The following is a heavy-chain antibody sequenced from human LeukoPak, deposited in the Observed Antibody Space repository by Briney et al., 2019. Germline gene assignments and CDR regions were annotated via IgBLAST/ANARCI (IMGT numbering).Heavy chain of an antibody. V-gene: IGHV4-59*01. CDR1: GGSISSYY. D-gene: IGHD2-2*01. J-gene: IGHJ5*02. CDR2: IYYSGST. Sequence: SETLSLTCTVSGGSISSYYWSWIRQPPGKGLEWIGYIYYSGSTNYNPSLKSRVTISVDTSKNQFSLKLSSVTAADTAVYYCARDNRPIYCSSISCYNWFDPWGQGTLVTVSS. CDR3: ARDNRPIYCSSISCYNWFDP.